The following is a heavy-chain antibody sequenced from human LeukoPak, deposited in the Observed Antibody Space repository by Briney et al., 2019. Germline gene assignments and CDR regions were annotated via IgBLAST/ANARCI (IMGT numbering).Heavy chain of an antibody. CDR3: ARGDESYYYYGMDV. D-gene: IGHD5-24*01. V-gene: IGHV1-18*01. CDR1: GYTFTSYG. CDR2: ISAYSGNT. Sequence: ASVKVSCKASGYTFTSYGISWVRQAPGQGLEWMGWISAYSGNTNYAQKLQGRVTMTTDTSTSTAYMELRSLRSDDTAVYYCARGDESYYYYGMDVWGQGTTVTVSS. J-gene: IGHJ6*02.